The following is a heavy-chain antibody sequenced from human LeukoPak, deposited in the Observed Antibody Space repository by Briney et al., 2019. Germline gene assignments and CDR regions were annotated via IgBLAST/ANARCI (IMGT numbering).Heavy chain of an antibody. V-gene: IGHV4-59*01. CDR3: ARESRGSGLETVAFDI. D-gene: IGHD3-10*01. Sequence: SETLSLTCTVSGGSISSNYWSWIRQPPGKGLEWIGYIYYSGSTNYNPSLKSRVTISVDTSKNQFSLKLSSVTAADTAVYYCARESRGSGLETVAFDIWGQGTMVTVSS. CDR1: GGSISSNY. CDR2: IYYSGST. J-gene: IGHJ3*02.